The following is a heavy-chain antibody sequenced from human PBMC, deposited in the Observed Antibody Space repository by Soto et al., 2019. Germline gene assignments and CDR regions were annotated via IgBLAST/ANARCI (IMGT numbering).Heavy chain of an antibody. CDR1: GYSFTSCW. Sequence: PGESLKISCKGSGYSFTSCWIGWVRQMPGKGLEWMGIIYPGDSDTRYSPSFQGQVTISADKSISTAYLQWSSLKASDTAMYYCARLPIVVVPAANTYYYYYYGMDVWGQGTTVTVSS. V-gene: IGHV5-51*01. J-gene: IGHJ6*02. D-gene: IGHD2-2*01. CDR2: IYPGDSDT. CDR3: ARLPIVVVPAANTYYYYYYGMDV.